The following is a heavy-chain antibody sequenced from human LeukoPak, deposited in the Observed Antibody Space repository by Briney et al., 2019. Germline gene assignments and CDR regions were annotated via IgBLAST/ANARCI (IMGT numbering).Heavy chain of an antibody. CDR3: AREGLIVVVPAVASYYMDV. CDR1: GFTFSSYW. D-gene: IGHD2-2*01. CDR2: INTDGSST. V-gene: IGHV3-74*01. Sequence: QPGGSLRLSCAASGFTFSSYWMHWVRQAPGKGLVWVSRINTDGSSTSYADSVKGRFTISRDNAKNTLYLQMNSLRAEDTAVYYCAREGLIVVVPAVASYYMDVWGKGTTVTVSS. J-gene: IGHJ6*03.